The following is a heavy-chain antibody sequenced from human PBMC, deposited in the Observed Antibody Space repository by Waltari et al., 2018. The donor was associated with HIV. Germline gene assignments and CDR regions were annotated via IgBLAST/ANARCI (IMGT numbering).Heavy chain of an antibody. V-gene: IGHV3-33*01. CDR1: GFTFSSYG. Sequence: QVQLVESGGGVVQPGRSLRLSCAASGFTFSSYGMHWVRQAPGKGLEWVAVIWYDETNKYYADSVKGRFTISRDNSKNTLYLQMNSLRAEDTAVYYCARDRSEGGGYYYYGLDVWGQGTTVTVSS. J-gene: IGHJ6*02. CDR2: IWYDETNK. D-gene: IGHD2-15*01. CDR3: ARDRSEGGGYYYYGLDV.